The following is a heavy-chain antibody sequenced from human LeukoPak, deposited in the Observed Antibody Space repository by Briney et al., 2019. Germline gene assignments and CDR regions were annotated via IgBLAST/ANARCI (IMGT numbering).Heavy chain of an antibody. CDR1: GFTFSSYW. Sequence: GGSLRLSCVASGFTFSSYWMSWVRQAPGKGLEWVANIKQDESEKYYVDSVKGRFTISRDNARNSLYLQMNSLRAEDTAVYYCARDGPYSSSSACDYWGQGTLVTVSS. V-gene: IGHV3-7*01. CDR2: IKQDESEK. J-gene: IGHJ4*02. D-gene: IGHD6-6*01. CDR3: ARDGPYSSSSACDY.